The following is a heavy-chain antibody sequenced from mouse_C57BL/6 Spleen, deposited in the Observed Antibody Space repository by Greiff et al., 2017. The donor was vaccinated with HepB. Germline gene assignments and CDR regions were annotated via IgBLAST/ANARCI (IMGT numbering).Heavy chain of an antibody. V-gene: IGHV1-55*01. Sequence: QVQLQQPGAELVKPGASVKMSCKASGYTFTSYWITWVKQRPGQGLEWIGDIYHGSGSTNYNEKFKSKATLTVDTSSSTAYMQLSSLTSEDSAVYYCARMVKDDAMDDWGQGTSVTVYS. J-gene: IGHJ4*01. CDR3: ARMVKDDAMDD. D-gene: IGHD2-2*01. CDR1: GYTFTSYW. CDR2: IYHGSGST.